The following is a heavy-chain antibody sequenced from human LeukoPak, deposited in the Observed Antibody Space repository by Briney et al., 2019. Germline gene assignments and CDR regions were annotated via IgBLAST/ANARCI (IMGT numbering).Heavy chain of an antibody. CDR3: AKYLAATGESHLDY. CDR2: IYYSGST. D-gene: IGHD6-13*01. Sequence: SETLSLTCTVSGGSISSYYWSWIRQPPGKGLEWIAYIYYSGSTNYNPSLKSRVTISVDTSKNQFSLKLSSVTAADTAVYYCAKYLAATGESHLDYWGQGTLVTVSS. J-gene: IGHJ4*02. CDR1: GGSISSYY. V-gene: IGHV4-59*03.